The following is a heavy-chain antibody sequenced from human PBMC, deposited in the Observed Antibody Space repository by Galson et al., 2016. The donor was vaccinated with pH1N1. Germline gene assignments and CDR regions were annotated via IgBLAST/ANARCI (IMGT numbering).Heavy chain of an antibody. V-gene: IGHV1-2*02. Sequence: SVKVSCKASGYNFNIYYIHWVRQAPGQGLEWMGWIDPNSGVTSYAQKFQGRISVTRDTSISTAYMELSRLTSDDAAVNYCARILRTVDFDYWGQGTLVTVSS. D-gene: IGHD4-23*01. J-gene: IGHJ4*02. CDR2: IDPNSGVT. CDR1: GYNFNIYY. CDR3: ARILRTVDFDY.